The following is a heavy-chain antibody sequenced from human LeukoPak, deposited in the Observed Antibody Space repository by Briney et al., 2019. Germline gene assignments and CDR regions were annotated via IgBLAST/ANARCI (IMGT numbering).Heavy chain of an antibody. CDR1: GFTFSSYG. CDR2: ISGSGGGT. V-gene: IGHV3-23*01. D-gene: IGHD3-10*01. Sequence: GGTLRLSCAASGFTFSSYGMSWVRQAPGKGLEWVSDISGSGGGTYYADSVKGRFTISRDNSKNTLYLQMNSLRAEDTAVYYCARLFVYGSGAEAFDYWGQGALVTVSS. J-gene: IGHJ4*02. CDR3: ARLFVYGSGAEAFDY.